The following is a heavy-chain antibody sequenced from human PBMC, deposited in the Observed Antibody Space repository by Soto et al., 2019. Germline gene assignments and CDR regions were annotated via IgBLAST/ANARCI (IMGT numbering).Heavy chain of an antibody. V-gene: IGHV4-59*01. D-gene: IGHD5-12*01. CDR3: ARGYSGYDPAYFDY. J-gene: IGHJ4*02. CDR1: GGSISSYY. CDR2: IYYSGST. Sequence: QVQLQESGPGLVKPSETLSLTCTVSGGSISSYYWSWIRQPPGKGLEWIGYIYYSGSTNYNPSLKSRVTISVDTSKNQFSLKPCSVTAVDTAVYYCARGYSGYDPAYFDYWGQGTLVTVSS.